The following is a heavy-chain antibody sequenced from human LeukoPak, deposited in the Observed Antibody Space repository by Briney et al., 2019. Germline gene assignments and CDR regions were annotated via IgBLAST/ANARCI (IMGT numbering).Heavy chain of an antibody. V-gene: IGHV4-39*02. Sequence: SETLSLTCTVSGGSISSSSYYWGWIRQPPGKGLEWIGSIYYSGSTYYSPSLQSRVTISVDTSKNQFSLKLNSVTAADTAVYYCAREVGSSWYDYYYYMDVWGKGTTVTISS. CDR3: AREVGSSWYDYYYYMDV. D-gene: IGHD6-13*01. CDR1: GGSISSSSYY. J-gene: IGHJ6*03. CDR2: IYYSGST.